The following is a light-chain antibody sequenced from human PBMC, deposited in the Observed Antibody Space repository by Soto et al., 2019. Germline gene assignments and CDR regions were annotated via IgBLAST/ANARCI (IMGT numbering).Light chain of an antibody. CDR1: QSISNY. J-gene: IGKJ4*01. V-gene: IGKV1-39*01. CDR2: AAS. CDR3: QQSYSTPLT. Sequence: DIQMTQSPSSLSASVGDRVTITCRASQSISNYLNWYQQKPGKAPKLLIYAASSLQSGVPPRISGSGSGTDFTLTISNLQPEDFATYICQQSYSTPLTFGGGTKVEIK.